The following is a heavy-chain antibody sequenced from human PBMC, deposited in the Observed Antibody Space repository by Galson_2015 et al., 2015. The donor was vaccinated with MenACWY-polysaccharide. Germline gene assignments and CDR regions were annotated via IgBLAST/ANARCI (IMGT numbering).Heavy chain of an antibody. Sequence: RSGYFWGWIRQPPGKGLEWIASIFHSGTTYYNPSLKSRVTISVDMSKNQFSLKLSSVTAADTAVYYCARVEKYSGSFYILYWGQGTLVTVSS. CDR3: ARVEKYSGSFYILY. D-gene: IGHD1-26*01. CDR1: RSGYF. J-gene: IGHJ4*02. CDR2: IFHSGTT. V-gene: IGHV4-38-2*02.